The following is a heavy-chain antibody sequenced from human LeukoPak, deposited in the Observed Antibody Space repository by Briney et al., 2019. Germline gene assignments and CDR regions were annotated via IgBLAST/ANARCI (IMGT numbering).Heavy chain of an antibody. Sequence: GGSLRLSCAASGFTFSSYGMHWVRQAPGKGLEWVAVTSYDGSNKYYVDSVKGRFTISRDNAKNSLYLQMNSLRAEDTAVYYCARDTRLRLLYYYYYYMDVWGKGTTVTISS. V-gene: IGHV3-30*03. CDR3: ARDTRLRLLYYYYYYMDV. D-gene: IGHD5-12*01. J-gene: IGHJ6*03. CDR2: TSYDGSNK. CDR1: GFTFSSYG.